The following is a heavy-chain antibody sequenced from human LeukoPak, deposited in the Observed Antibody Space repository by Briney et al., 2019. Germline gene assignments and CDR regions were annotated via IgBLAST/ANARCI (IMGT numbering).Heavy chain of an antibody. J-gene: IGHJ4*02. V-gene: IGHV6-1*01. Sequence: SQTLSLTCDISGDSGSANAWTWIRQSPLRGLEWLGRTYYKSTWHNEYALSLRCRITIRPDTSKNQFSLHLTSVTPDDTAVYFCARDIVAGCDSWGQGTLVTVSS. CDR3: ARDIVAGCDS. CDR2: TYYKSTWHN. D-gene: IGHD3-22*01. CDR1: GDSGSANA.